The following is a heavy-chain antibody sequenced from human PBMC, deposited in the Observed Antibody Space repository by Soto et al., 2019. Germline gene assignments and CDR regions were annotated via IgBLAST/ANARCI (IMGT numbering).Heavy chain of an antibody. J-gene: IGHJ4*02. CDR3: ARGVREWELLRPFDY. Sequence: QVQLVQSGAEVKKPGSSVKVSCKASGGTFSSYAISWVRQAPGQGLEWMGGIIPIFGTANYAQKFQGRVPVTADESPSTAYMELSSLRSEDTAVYYCARGVREWELLRPFDYWGQGTLVTVSS. CDR1: GGTFSSYA. CDR2: IIPIFGTA. V-gene: IGHV1-69*01. D-gene: IGHD1-26*01.